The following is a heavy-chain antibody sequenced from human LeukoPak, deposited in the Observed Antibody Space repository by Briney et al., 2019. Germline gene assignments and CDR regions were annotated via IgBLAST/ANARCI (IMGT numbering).Heavy chain of an antibody. D-gene: IGHD3-16*01. CDR1: GFSFSESA. Sequence: PGGYLRLYCAGSGFSFSESALHWVRQAYGKGLEWVGRIRRKEYNYATNYAASVRGRFTMSRDDSKNTAYLQMNDLKTEDTAVYYCARPHNGWDLYAFDYWGQGVLVTVSS. CDR3: ARPHNGWDLYAFDY. V-gene: IGHV3-73*01. CDR2: IRRKEYNYAT. J-gene: IGHJ4*02.